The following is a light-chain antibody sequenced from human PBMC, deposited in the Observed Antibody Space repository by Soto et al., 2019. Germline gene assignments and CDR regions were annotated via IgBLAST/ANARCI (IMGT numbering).Light chain of an antibody. Sequence: DIQMTQSPSSLSASVGDRVSFTCQASQDISKDLNWYQHKPGQAPNLLIYDASKLQCGVPSRFSGSGSGTVFPFTISSLQHEVNATYYCQQYDTRPFTFGPGTKVDVK. V-gene: IGKV1-33*01. CDR3: QQYDTRPFT. CDR1: QDISKD. J-gene: IGKJ3*01. CDR2: DAS.